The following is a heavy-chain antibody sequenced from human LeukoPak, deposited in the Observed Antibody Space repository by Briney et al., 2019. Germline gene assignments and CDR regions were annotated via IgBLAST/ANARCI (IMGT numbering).Heavy chain of an antibody. CDR3: ARGQTSITIFGVVMGFWFDP. V-gene: IGHV1-69*13. Sequence: SVKVSCKASGYTFTSYGISWVRQAPGQELEWMGGIIPIFGTANYAQKFQGRVTITADESTSTAYMELSSLRSEDTAVYYCARGQTSITIFGVVMGFWFDPWGQGTLVTVSS. J-gene: IGHJ5*02. CDR2: IIPIFGTA. D-gene: IGHD3-3*01. CDR1: GYTFTSYG.